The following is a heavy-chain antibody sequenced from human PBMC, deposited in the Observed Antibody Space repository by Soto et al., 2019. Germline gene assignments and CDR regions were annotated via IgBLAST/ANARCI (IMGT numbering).Heavy chain of an antibody. CDR3: ARDGGGSAAYDYGMAV. V-gene: IGHV3-66*01. CDR1: GFSVSSNY. Sequence: EVQLVESGGGLVQPGGSLRLSCAASGFSVSSNYMSWVRQAPGKGLEWVSIIYSGGSTYYADSVKGRFTFSRDNSKTTLYLHMNSLRAEDPGVYYCARDGGGSAAYDYGMAVWGQGTTVTVSS. J-gene: IGHJ6*02. D-gene: IGHD3-16*01. CDR2: IYSGGST.